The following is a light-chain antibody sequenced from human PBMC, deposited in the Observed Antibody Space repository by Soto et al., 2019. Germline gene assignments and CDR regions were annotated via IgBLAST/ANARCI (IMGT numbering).Light chain of an antibody. Sequence: EIVLTQSPATLSLSPGETATLSCRASQSVSNNVAWYQQKPGQAPRLLILGASTRATGIPARFSGSGSGTEFTLSISSLQSEDFAVYYCKQYKEWPPFTFGQGTRLEI. CDR3: KQYKEWPPFT. J-gene: IGKJ5*01. CDR1: QSVSNN. V-gene: IGKV3-15*01. CDR2: GAS.